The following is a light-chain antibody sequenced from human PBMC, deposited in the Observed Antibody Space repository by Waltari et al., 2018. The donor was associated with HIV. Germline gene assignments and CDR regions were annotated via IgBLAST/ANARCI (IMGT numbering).Light chain of an antibody. J-gene: IGLJ3*02. CDR1: SSDIGGYDY. Sequence: QSALTQPASVSGSLGQSITFSCTGTSSDIGGYDYVSWYQQHPGEAPKIIIYDVTNRPSGMSDRVSGSKSGDTASLTISGLQAEDEADYYCTSFTTTTAWVFGGGTKLTVL. CDR2: DVT. CDR3: TSFTTTTAWV. V-gene: IGLV2-14*03.